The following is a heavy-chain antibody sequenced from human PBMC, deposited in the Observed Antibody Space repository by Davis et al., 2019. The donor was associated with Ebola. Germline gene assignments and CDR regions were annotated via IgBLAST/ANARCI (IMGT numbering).Heavy chain of an antibody. CDR3: ARALLGGYYDSSGPFDY. Sequence: GESLKLSCAASGFTFSDYYMSWIRQAPGKGLEWVSYISSSGSTIYYADSVKGRFTISRDNAKNSLYLQMNSLRAEETALYHCARALLGGYYDSSGPFDYWGQGTLVTVSS. CDR1: GFTFSDYY. J-gene: IGHJ4*02. CDR2: ISSSGSTI. V-gene: IGHV3-11*01. D-gene: IGHD3-22*01.